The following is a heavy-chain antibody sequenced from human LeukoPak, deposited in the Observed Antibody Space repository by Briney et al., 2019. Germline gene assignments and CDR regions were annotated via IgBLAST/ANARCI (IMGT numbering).Heavy chain of an antibody. CDR3: ASMRVTPEDTDY. D-gene: IGHD5-18*01. Sequence: GGSLRLSCAASGFTFSDYYMSWIRQAPGKGLEWVSYISSSGSTIYYADSVKGRFTISRDNAKNSLYLQMNSLKAEDTAVYYCASMRVTPEDTDYWGQGTLVIVSS. V-gene: IGHV3-11*01. CDR1: GFTFSDYY. J-gene: IGHJ4*02. CDR2: ISSSGSTI.